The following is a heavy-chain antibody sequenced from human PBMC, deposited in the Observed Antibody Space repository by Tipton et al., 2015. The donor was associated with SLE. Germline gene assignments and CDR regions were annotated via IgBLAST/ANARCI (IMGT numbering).Heavy chain of an antibody. D-gene: IGHD3-22*01. CDR1: GGSISSSSYY. V-gene: IGHV4-39*01. CDR3: ARQRVSYYDSSGYYYVDAFDI. Sequence: TLSLTCTVSGGSISSSSYYWGWIRQPPGKGLEWIGSIYYSGSTYYNPSLKSRVTISVDTSKNQFSLKLSSVTAADTAVYYCARQRVSYYDSSGYYYVDAFDIWGQGTMVTVSS. CDR2: IYYSGST. J-gene: IGHJ3*02.